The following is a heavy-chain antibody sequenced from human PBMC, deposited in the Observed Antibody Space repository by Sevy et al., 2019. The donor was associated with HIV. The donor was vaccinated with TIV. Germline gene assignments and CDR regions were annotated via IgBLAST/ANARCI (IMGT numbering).Heavy chain of an antibody. V-gene: IGHV2-5*01. CDR3: ADRGGVHYYDSSGYYTRAEYFEH. D-gene: IGHD3-22*01. CDR1: GFSLSTSGEG. J-gene: IGHJ1*01. Sequence: SGPTLVNPTQTLTLTCTFSGFSLSTSGEGVGWIRQPPGKALEWLALIYWNDDQRYSPSLKSRLTITKDTSNKQVVLKMTNMDPVDTATYYCADRGGVHYYDSSGYYTRAEYFEHWGQGTLVTVSS. CDR2: IYWNDDQ.